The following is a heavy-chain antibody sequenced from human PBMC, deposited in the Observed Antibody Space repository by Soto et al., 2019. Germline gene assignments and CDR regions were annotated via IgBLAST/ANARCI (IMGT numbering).Heavy chain of an antibody. Sequence: QLQLQESGSGLVKPSQTLSLTCAVSGGSISSGGYSWSWIRQPPGKGLEWIGYIYHSGSTYYNPSLKSRVTISVDRSKNQFSLKLSSVTAADTAVYYCARGGDFWSGFREPWYYYGMDVWGQGTTVTVSS. V-gene: IGHV4-30-2*01. CDR2: IYHSGST. D-gene: IGHD3-3*01. J-gene: IGHJ6*02. CDR3: ARGGDFWSGFREPWYYYGMDV. CDR1: GGSISSGGYS.